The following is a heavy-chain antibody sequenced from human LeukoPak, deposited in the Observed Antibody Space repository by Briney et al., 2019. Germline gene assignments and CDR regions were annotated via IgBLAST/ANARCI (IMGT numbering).Heavy chain of an antibody. CDR1: GFTFSSSP. D-gene: IGHD1-14*01. J-gene: IGHJ4*02. CDR2: ISSSGGDT. Sequence: PGESLTLSCAASGFTFSSSPMSWVRQAPGKGLEWVAGISSSGGDTPYADSVKRRLTNSRENTKNSLHMQMNRLRVEDTAIYYCAKKNSGLNPFDYWGQGTLVSVSS. CDR3: AKKNSGLNPFDY. V-gene: IGHV3-23*01.